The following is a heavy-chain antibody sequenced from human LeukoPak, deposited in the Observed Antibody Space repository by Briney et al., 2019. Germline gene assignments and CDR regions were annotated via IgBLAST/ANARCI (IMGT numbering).Heavy chain of an antibody. CDR1: GGSFSSSSYY. Sequence: SETLSLTCTVSGGSFSSSSYYWGWIRQPPGKGLEWLGSIYHSGNTDYNPSLKSRVTISVDTAKNKFFLRLGSVTAADTAVYYCARIVQITGTIPHWGQGTLVTVSS. CDR2: IYHSGNT. D-gene: IGHD1-1*01. CDR3: ARIVQITGTIPH. V-gene: IGHV4-39*07. J-gene: IGHJ4*02.